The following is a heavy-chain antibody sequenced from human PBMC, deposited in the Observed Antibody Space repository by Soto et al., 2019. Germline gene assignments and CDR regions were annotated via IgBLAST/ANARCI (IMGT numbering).Heavy chain of an antibody. CDR3: AKARLWGGDGYNSYYYNAMDV. V-gene: IGHV3-9*01. CDR2: ISWDSGRI. J-gene: IGHJ6*02. Sequence: EMQLVESGGGLVQPGRSLRLSCAASGFTFDDYAMYWVRRGPGKGLEWVSGISWDSGRIGYADSVKGRFTISRDNAKNSLYLQMNSLRPEDTALYYCAKARLWGGDGYNSYYYNAMDVWGQGTTVTVSS. CDR1: GFTFDDYA. D-gene: IGHD3-16*01.